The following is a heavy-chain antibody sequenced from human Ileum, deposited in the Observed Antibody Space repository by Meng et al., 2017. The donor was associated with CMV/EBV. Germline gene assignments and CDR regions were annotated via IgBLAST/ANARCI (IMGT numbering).Heavy chain of an antibody. D-gene: IGHD2-15*01. CDR3: ASHVSSGGLYY. CDR2: IYYSGST. V-gene: IGHV4-30-4*01. J-gene: IGHJ4*02. Sequence: QVSRQEECSRLVDPSQTRSLAFTVSGGSISSGDYCWRWIHQPPGQGLEWIGSIYYSGSTYYTPSLKSPVTISVDTSKNQFSLKRSSVTAADTAVYYCASHVSSGGLYYWGQGTLVTVSS. CDR1: GGSISSGDYC.